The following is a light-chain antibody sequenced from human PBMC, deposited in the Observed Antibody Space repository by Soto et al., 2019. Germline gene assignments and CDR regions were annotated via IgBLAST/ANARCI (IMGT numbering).Light chain of an antibody. J-gene: IGLJ3*02. V-gene: IGLV1-40*01. CDR3: QSYDSSLSGSV. CDR2: GDT. Sequence: QSVLTQPPSVSGAPGQRVTISCIGSSSNIGAGYDVQWYQQLPGTAPKLLIYGDTNRPSGVPDRFSGSNSGTSASLAITGLQAEDESDYYCQSYDSSLSGSVFGGGTKLTVL. CDR1: SSNIGAGYD.